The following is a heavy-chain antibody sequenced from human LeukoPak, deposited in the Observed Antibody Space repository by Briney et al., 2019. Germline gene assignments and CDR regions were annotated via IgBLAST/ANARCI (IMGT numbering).Heavy chain of an antibody. CDR3: ARAWGYRDGYNYDY. V-gene: IGHV4-61*01. D-gene: IGHD5-24*01. J-gene: IGHJ4*02. CDR1: GGSVSSGSYY. Sequence: SETLSLTCTVSGGSVSSGSYYWSWIRQPPGKGLEWIGYIYYSGSTNYNPSLKSRVTISVDTSKNQFSLKLSSVTAADTAVYYCARAWGYRDGYNYDYWGQGTLVTVSS. CDR2: IYYSGST.